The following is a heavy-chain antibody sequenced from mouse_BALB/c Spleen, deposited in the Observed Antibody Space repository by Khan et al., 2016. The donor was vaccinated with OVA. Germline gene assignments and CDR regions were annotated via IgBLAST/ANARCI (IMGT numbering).Heavy chain of an antibody. CDR1: GYSITSNYA. D-gene: IGHD1-1*01. CDR2: ISYSGST. Sequence: EVQLQESGPGLVKPSQSLSLTCTVTGYSITSNYAWNWIRQFPGNKLECMGYISYSGSTSYNPSLKSRISITRDTSTNPSFLQLNSVTTEDTATYYCARKNYYGYAVDDWGQGTSVTVSS. J-gene: IGHJ4*01. CDR3: ARKNYYGYAVDD. V-gene: IGHV3-2*02.